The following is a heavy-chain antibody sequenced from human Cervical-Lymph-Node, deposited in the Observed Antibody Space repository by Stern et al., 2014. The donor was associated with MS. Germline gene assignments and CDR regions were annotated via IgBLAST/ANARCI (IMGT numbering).Heavy chain of an antibody. CDR3: AREGGNAAEYFQH. J-gene: IGHJ1*01. Sequence: VQLLESGGGVVQPGRSLRLSCAASGFTFSSYGMDWVCQAPGKGLEWVAIIWYDGSSKYYADSVKARFTISRDSSKNTLYLQMSSLRAEDTAVYYCAREGGNAAEYFQHWGQGTLVTVSS. CDR2: IWYDGSSK. V-gene: IGHV3-33*01. D-gene: IGHD4-23*01. CDR1: GFTFSSYG.